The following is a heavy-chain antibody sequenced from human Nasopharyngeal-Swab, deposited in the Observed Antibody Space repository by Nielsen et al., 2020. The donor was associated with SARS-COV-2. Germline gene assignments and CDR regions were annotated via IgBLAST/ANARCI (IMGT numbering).Heavy chain of an antibody. CDR1: GDSIAYSTFY. J-gene: IGHJ4*02. CDR2: IYYNGNT. Sequence: SETLSLTCTVSGDSIAYSTFYWGWIRRPPGKGLEWLGNIYYNGNTYQNPSLKSRLTISVDKSKNQFSLQLSSVTAADTAVYYCVRSSSWYYFDYWAQGTQVTVSS. D-gene: IGHD6-13*01. CDR3: VRSSSWYYFDY. V-gene: IGHV4-39*01.